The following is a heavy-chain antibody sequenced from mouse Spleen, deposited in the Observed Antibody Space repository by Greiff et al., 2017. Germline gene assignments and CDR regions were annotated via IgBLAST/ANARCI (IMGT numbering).Heavy chain of an antibody. CDR1: GYTFTSYW. CDR2: IYPGSGST. CDR3: AREAGDYDALDY. Sequence: VQLQQPGAELVKPGASVKMSCKASGYTFTSYWITWVKQRPGQGLEWIGDIYPGSGSTNYNEKFKSKATLTVDTSSSTAYMQLSSLTSEDSAVYYCAREAGDYDALDYWGQGTTLTVSS. V-gene: IGHV1-55*01. D-gene: IGHD2-4*01. J-gene: IGHJ2*01.